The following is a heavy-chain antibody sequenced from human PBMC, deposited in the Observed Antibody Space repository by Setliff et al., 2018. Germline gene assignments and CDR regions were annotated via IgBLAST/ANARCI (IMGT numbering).Heavy chain of an antibody. D-gene: IGHD3-3*01. CDR3: ARLSWNGLRYYGLDV. CDR2: IQKSGGT. Sequence: SSETLSLTCTVSGGSISSGTYYWSWIRQPPGKGLESIGYIQKSGGTNYNPALKSRVTISVDTSTNQFSLKLRSVTAADTAVYYCARLSWNGLRYYGLDVWGQGTTVTVSS. CDR1: GGSISSGTYY. J-gene: IGHJ6*02. V-gene: IGHV4-61*01.